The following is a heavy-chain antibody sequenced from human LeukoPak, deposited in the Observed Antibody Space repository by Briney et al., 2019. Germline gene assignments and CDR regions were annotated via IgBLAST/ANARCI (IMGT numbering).Heavy chain of an antibody. J-gene: IGHJ4*02. CDR3: ARVDSRGYEYDS. CDR1: GYTFTGYY. D-gene: IGHD3-3*01. CDR2: INPNSGGT. Sequence: GASVKVSCKASGYTFTGYYMHWVRQAPGQGLEWMGWINPNSGGTNYAQKFQGRVTMTRDTSISTAYMEVSRLTSDDTAVYYCARVDSRGYEYDSWGQGTLVTVSS. V-gene: IGHV1-2*02.